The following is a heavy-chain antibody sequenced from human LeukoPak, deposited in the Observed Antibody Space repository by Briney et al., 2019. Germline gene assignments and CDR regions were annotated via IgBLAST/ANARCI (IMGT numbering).Heavy chain of an antibody. CDR1: GFTFNSHE. CDR3: ARSTLATTGTY. Sequence: PGGSLRLSCAASGFTFNSHEMNWVRQAPGKGLEWVSYISTSGTTLYYADSVKGRFTISRDNAKNSLYLQMNSLRAEDTAVYYCARSTLATTGTYWGQGTLVTVSS. CDR2: ISTSGTTL. V-gene: IGHV3-48*03. J-gene: IGHJ4*02. D-gene: IGHD2-8*02.